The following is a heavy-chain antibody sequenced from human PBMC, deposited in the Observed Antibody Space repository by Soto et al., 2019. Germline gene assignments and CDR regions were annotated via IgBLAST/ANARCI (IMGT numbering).Heavy chain of an antibody. CDR2: IYYSGST. CDR3: ARAPFFLGLGGHEMYNWFDP. D-gene: IGHD3-16*01. V-gene: IGHV4-59*01. Sequence: SETLSLTCTVSGGSISSYYWSWIRQPPGKGLEWIGYIYYSGSTNYNPSLKSRVTISVDTSKNQFSLKLSSVTAADTAVYYCARAPFFLGLGGHEMYNWFDPWGQGTLVTVSS. CDR1: GGSISSYY. J-gene: IGHJ5*02.